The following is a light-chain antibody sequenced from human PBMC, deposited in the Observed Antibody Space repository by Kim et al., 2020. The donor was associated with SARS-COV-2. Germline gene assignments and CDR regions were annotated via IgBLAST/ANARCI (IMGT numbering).Light chain of an antibody. CDR1: ENISAW. CDR3: QHYSRFPYT. Sequence: SASVWDRVTITCRDSENISAWLAWYQQKPGRAPCLLNYLSSTLESGVPSRFSGTGSGTEFSLSITSLQLDDFATYYCQHYSRFPYTFGQGTKLEIK. V-gene: IGKV1-5*03. CDR2: LSS. J-gene: IGKJ2*01.